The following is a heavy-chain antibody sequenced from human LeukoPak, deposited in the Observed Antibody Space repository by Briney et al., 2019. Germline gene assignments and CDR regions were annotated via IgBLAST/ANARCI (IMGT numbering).Heavy chain of an antibody. V-gene: IGHV3-33*01. CDR1: GFTFSNYA. Sequence: PGGSLRLSCAASGFTFSNYAMHWVRQAPGKGLEWVAAIWFDGSDKYFKDSVKGRFTISRDNSKNTLELQMHNLRDEDTALYYCARVDKLGMVSPLYLYFDLWGRGTLVTVSS. J-gene: IGHJ2*01. D-gene: IGHD7-27*01. CDR2: IWFDGSDK. CDR3: ARVDKLGMVSPLYLYFDL.